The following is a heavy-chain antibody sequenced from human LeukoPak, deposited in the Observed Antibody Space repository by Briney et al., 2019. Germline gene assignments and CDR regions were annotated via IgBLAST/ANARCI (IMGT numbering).Heavy chain of an antibody. CDR1: GESYSGYY. Sequence: SETLSLPCAVYGESYSGYYWRWTRQPPGKGREWIGEINHCGSNNYNRSLKSRVIISVETSKNQFSLKLSSVTAADTAVYYCRHYYGSGSIWEDWGQGTGVTVSS. D-gene: IGHD3-10*01. V-gene: IGHV4-34*01. CDR3: RHYYGSGSIWED. CDR2: INHCGSN. J-gene: IGHJ4*02.